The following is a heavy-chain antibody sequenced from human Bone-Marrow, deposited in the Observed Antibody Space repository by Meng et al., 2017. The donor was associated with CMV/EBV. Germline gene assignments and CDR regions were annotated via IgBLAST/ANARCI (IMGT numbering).Heavy chain of an antibody. J-gene: IGHJ5*02. D-gene: IGHD6-13*01. CDR3: ARALPGAAGRSRIWFDP. CDR2: ISSSTTYA. Sequence: FTSSDYYMNWIRQAPGKGLEWVSYISSSTTYASYADSVKGRFSISRDNAKNSLYLQMNSLRDEDTAVYYCARALPGAAGRSRIWFDPWGQGTLVTVSS. V-gene: IGHV3-11*06. CDR1: FTSSDYY.